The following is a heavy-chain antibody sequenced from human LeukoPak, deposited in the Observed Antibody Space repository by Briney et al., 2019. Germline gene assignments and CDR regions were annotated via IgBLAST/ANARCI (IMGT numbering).Heavy chain of an antibody. J-gene: IGHJ4*02. D-gene: IGHD3-16*02. CDR1: GGSFSGYY. CDR2: INHSGST. Sequence: SETLSLTCAVYGGSFSGYYWSWIRQPPEKGLEWIGEINHSGSTNYNPSLKSRVTISVDTSKNQFSLKLSSVTAADTAVYYCARGPYDYVWGSYRYYFDYWGQGTLVTVSS. CDR3: ARGPYDYVWGSYRYYFDY. V-gene: IGHV4-34*01.